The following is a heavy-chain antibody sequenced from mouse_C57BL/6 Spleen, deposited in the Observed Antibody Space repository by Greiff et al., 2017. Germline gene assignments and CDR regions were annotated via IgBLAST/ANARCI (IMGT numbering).Heavy chain of an antibody. CDR2: IDPEDGET. J-gene: IGHJ2*01. CDR1: GFNIKDYY. D-gene: IGHD2-5*01. V-gene: IGHV14-2*01. Sequence: VHVKQSGAELVKPGASVKLSCTASGFNIKDYYMHWVKQRTEQGLEWIGRIDPEDGETKYAPKFQGKATITADTSYNTAYLQRSSLTSEDTAVYYCAREVTTCYDHWGKGTTLTVSS. CDR3: AREVTTCYDH.